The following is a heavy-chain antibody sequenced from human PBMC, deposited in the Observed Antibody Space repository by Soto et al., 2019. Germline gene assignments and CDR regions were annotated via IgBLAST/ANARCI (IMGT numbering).Heavy chain of an antibody. CDR1: GFTFDDYT. J-gene: IGHJ4*02. V-gene: IGHV3-43*01. CDR3: AKEGWFGTPALDY. Sequence: GGSLRLSXAASGFTFDDYTMHWVRQAPGKGLEWVSLISWDGGSTYYADSVKGRFTISRDNSKNSLYLQMNSLRTEDTALYYCAKEGWFGTPALDYWGQGTLVTVSS. CDR2: ISWDGGST. D-gene: IGHD3-10*01.